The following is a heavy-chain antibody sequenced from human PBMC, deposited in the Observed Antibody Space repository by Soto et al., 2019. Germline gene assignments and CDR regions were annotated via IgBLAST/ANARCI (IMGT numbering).Heavy chain of an antibody. V-gene: IGHV3-15*01. CDR1: GFTFSNAW. CDR3: AKPLELLYGSGSYPDY. J-gene: IGHJ4*02. D-gene: IGHD3-10*01. CDR2: IKSKTDGGTT. Sequence: GGSLRLSCAASGFTFSNAWMSWVRQAPGKGLEWVGRIKSKTDGGTTDYAAPVKGRFTISRDDSKNTLYLQMNSLRAEDTAVYYCAKPLELLYGSGSYPDYWGQGTLVTVSS.